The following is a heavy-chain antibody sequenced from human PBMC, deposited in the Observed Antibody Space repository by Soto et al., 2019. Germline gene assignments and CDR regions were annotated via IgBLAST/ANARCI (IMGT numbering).Heavy chain of an antibody. D-gene: IGHD5-12*01. CDR2: ISDSGDNT. CDR1: GFTFSNYA. J-gene: IGHJ2*01. Sequence: EVQLLESGGGLVQPGGSLRLSCAASGFTFSNYAMSWVRQAPGKGLEWVSRISDSGDNTYYADSLKGRFTISRDNSKNALYVQMNSVRAEDTAVYYCAKGGVAVPTRYFDLWGRGTLVTVSS. CDR3: AKGGVAVPTRYFDL. V-gene: IGHV3-23*01.